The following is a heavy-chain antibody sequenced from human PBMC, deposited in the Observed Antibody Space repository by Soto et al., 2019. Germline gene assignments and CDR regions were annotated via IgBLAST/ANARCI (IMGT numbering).Heavy chain of an antibody. CDR3: ARGLLRFLEWLSPHDAFDI. CDR2: INHSGST. Sequence: PSETQSHTSTVSGGSIISYYWSLIRQPPGKGLEWIGEINHSGSTNYNPSLKSRVTISVDTSKNQFSLKLSSVTAADTAVYYCARGLLRFLEWLSPHDAFDIWGQGTMVTVSS. J-gene: IGHJ3*02. D-gene: IGHD3-3*01. CDR1: GGSIISYY. V-gene: IGHV4-34*01.